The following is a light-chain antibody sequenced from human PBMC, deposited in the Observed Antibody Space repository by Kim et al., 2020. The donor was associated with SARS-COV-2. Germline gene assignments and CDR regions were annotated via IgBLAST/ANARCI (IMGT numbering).Light chain of an antibody. Sequence: EIVLTQSPGTLSLSPGERATLSCRASQSVSSSYLAWYQRKPGQAPRLLIYGASSRATGIPDRFSGSGSRTDFTLTISRLEPEDFAVYYCQQYGSWYTFGQGTKLEI. V-gene: IGKV3-20*01. CDR3: QQYGSWYT. J-gene: IGKJ2*01. CDR1: QSVSSSY. CDR2: GAS.